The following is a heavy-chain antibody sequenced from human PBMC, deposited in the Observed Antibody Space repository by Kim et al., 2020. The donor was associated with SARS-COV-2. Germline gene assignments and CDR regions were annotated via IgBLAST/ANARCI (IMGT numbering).Heavy chain of an antibody. V-gene: IGHV3-30*04. CDR1: GFTFSSYA. J-gene: IGHJ6*01. D-gene: IGHD6-19*01. CDR3: ARVIHSSGWYQHYYYYYG. Sequence: GGSLRLSCAASGFTFSSYAMHWVRQAPGKGLEWVAVISYDGSNKYYADSVKGRFTISRDNSKNTLYLQMNSLRAEDTAVYYCARVIHSSGWYQHYYYYYG. CDR2: ISYDGSNK.